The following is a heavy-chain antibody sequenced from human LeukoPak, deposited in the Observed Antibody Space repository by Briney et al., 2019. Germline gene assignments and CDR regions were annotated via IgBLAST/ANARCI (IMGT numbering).Heavy chain of an antibody. V-gene: IGHV3-15*01. CDR3: TKGVFVGAQGVDY. CDR2: IKSKTDGGTT. CDR1: GFTFSNAW. Sequence: GGSLRLSCAASGFTFSNAWMSWVRQAPGKGLEWVGRIKSKTDGGTTDYAAPVKGRFTISRDDSKNTLYLQMNSLKNEGTAVYYCTKGVFVGAQGVDYWGQGTLVIVCS. J-gene: IGHJ4*02. D-gene: IGHD2-8*01.